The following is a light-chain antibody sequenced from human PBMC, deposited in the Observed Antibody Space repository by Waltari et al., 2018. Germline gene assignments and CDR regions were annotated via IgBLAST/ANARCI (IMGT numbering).Light chain of an antibody. J-gene: IGKJ4*01. CDR1: QRVTGNY. Sequence: EIVLTQSPGTLSLSPGERATLSCRASQRVTGNYLAWYHQQPGQAPRLLIYGASTRATGLPDRFSGSGSGTDFTLTISRLEPEDFAVYHCQQYGSSHYDSSPFTFGGGTKVEIK. CDR3: QQYGSSHYDSSPFT. V-gene: IGKV3-20*01. CDR2: GAS.